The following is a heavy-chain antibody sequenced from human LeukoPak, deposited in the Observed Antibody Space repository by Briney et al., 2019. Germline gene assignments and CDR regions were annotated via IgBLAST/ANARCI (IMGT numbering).Heavy chain of an antibody. J-gene: IGHJ4*02. D-gene: IGHD1-26*01. CDR3: AKDRVGATAMGALHY. Sequence: GGSLRLSCAASGFTFSSYAMSWVRQAPGKGLEWLSVISDSGTNTYYADSVKGRVTISRDNSKNTLYPQMNSLRAEDTAVYYCAKDRVGATAMGALHYWGQGTLVTVSS. CDR2: ISDSGTNT. V-gene: IGHV3-23*01. CDR1: GFTFSSYA.